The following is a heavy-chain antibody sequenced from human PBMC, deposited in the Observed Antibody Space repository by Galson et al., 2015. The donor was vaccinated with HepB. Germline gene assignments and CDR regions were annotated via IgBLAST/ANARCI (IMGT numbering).Heavy chain of an antibody. CDR1: GFTFSNAW. CDR2: IKSKTDGGTT. D-gene: IGHD3-10*02. Sequence: SLRLSCAASGFTFSNAWMSWVRQAPGKGLEWVGRIKSKTDGGTTDYAAPVKGRFTISRDDSKNTLYLQMNSLKTEDTAVYYCTTDVVVGFVRGVTRYGIDVWGQGTTVTVSS. CDR3: TTDVVVGFVRGVTRYGIDV. J-gene: IGHJ6*02. V-gene: IGHV3-15*01.